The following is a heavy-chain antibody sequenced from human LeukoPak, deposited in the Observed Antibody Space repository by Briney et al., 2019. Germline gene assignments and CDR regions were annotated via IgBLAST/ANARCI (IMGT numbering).Heavy chain of an antibody. CDR2: FDPEDGET. CDR1: GYTLTELS. V-gene: IGHV1-24*01. CDR3: ATALFTGNNWFDP. J-gene: IGHJ5*02. Sequence: ASVKVSCKVSGYTLTELSIHWVRQAPGKGLEWMGGFDPEDGETIYAQKFQGRVTMTEDTSTDTAYMELSSLRSEDTAVYYCATALFTGNNWFDPWGQGTLVTVSS. D-gene: IGHD2-21*01.